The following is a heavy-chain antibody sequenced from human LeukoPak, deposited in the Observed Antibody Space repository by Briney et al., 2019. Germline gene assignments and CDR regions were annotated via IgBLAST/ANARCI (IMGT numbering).Heavy chain of an antibody. V-gene: IGHV3-15*01. Sequence: PGGSLRLSCAASGFTLSNAWMSWVRQAPGKGLEWVGRIKSKTDGGTTDYAAPVKGRFTISRDDSKNTLYLQMNSLKTEDTAVYYCTTDGTAYYDSSGYYYPDYWGQGTLVTVSS. CDR1: GFTLSNAW. J-gene: IGHJ4*02. CDR3: TTDGTAYYDSSGYYYPDY. CDR2: IKSKTDGGTT. D-gene: IGHD3-22*01.